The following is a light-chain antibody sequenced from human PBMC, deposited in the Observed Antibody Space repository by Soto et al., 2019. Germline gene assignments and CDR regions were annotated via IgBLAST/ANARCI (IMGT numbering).Light chain of an antibody. CDR2: DAS. CDR1: QGVRND. Sequence: EMVMTQSPATLSVSPGERATLSCRASQGVRNDLAWYQQKPGQAPSLLIYDASTRATGIPARFSGSGSGTEFTLSISSLQSEDFAVYYCQQYNNWPITFGQGTRLEIK. J-gene: IGKJ5*01. CDR3: QQYNNWPIT. V-gene: IGKV3-15*01.